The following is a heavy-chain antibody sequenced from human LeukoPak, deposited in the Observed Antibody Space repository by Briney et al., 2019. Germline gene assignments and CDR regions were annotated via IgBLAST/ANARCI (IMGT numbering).Heavy chain of an antibody. V-gene: IGHV4-61*01. CDR2: IYYSGST. D-gene: IGHD2-2*01. CDR3: ARGPGYCRNTSCYDPPFDH. J-gene: IGHJ4*02. Sequence: SETLSLTCTVSGGSVSSGSYYWGWIRQPPGKGLEWIGHIYYSGSTNYNPSLKSRVTISVDTSKIQFPLKLSSVTAADTAVYYCARGPGYCRNTSCYDPPFDHWGQGTLVTVSS. CDR1: GGSVSSGSYY.